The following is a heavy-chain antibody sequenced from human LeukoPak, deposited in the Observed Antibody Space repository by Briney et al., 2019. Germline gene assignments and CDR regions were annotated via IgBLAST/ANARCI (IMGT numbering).Heavy chain of an antibody. V-gene: IGHV4-59*01. CDR3: ARGGRDYVHDRYYYFMDV. CDR1: GVSISSYD. CDR2: IYFSGTT. D-gene: IGHD4-17*01. J-gene: IGHJ6*03. Sequence: SETLSLTCTISGVSISSYDWNWIRQPPGMGLESIGYIYFSGTTYYNPPFNSRAAISLDTSKNQFSLNLSSVTAADTAVYYCARGGRDYVHDRYYYFMDVWGSGTAVTVSS.